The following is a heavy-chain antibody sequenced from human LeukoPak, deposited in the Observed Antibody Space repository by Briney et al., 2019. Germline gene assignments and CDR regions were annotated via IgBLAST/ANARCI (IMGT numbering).Heavy chain of an antibody. CDR2: IWYDGSNK. Sequence: GGSLRLSCAASGFTFSSYGMHWVRQAPGKGLGWVAVIWYDGSNKYYADSVKGRFTISRDNSKNTLYLQMNSLRAEDTAVYYCARGVLATVTTSLDYWGQGTLVTVSS. V-gene: IGHV3-33*01. CDR3: ARGVLATVTTSLDY. D-gene: IGHD4-17*01. CDR1: GFTFSSYG. J-gene: IGHJ4*02.